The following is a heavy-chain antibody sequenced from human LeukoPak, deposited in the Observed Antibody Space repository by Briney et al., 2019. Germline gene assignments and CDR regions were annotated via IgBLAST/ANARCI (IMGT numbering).Heavy chain of an antibody. J-gene: IGHJ6*03. D-gene: IGHD6-19*01. CDR2: IYYSGST. CDR1: GGSISSSSYY. Sequence: SETLSLTCTVSGGSISSSSYYWGWIRQPPGKGLEWIGSIYYSGSTYYNPSLQSRVTISVDTSKNQFSLKLSSVTAADTAVYYCARDPAHSSGWYRRYYYYMDVWGKGTTVTVSS. V-gene: IGHV4-39*07. CDR3: ARDPAHSSGWYRRYYYYMDV.